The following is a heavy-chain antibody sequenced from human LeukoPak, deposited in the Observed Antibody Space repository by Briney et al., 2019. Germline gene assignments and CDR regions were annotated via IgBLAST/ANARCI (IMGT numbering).Heavy chain of an antibody. CDR1: GFTFSSYA. CDR2: ISGSGGST. D-gene: IGHD4-11*01. Sequence: GGSPRLSCAASGFTFSSYAMSWVRQAPGKGLEWVSAISGSGGSTYYADSVKGRFTISRDNSKNTLYLQMNSLRAEDTAVYYCARAGSNYRSYYFDYWGQGTLVTVSS. V-gene: IGHV3-23*01. J-gene: IGHJ4*02. CDR3: ARAGSNYRSYYFDY.